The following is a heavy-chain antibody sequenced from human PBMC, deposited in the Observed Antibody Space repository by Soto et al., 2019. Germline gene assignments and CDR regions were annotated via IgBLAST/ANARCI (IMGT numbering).Heavy chain of an antibody. CDR1: GYPVTAYY. V-gene: IGHV1-2*02. J-gene: IGHJ3*02. D-gene: IGHD3-3*01. CDR2: INPATGAA. Sequence: QLHLVQSGAVVKKPGASVTVSCSASGYPVTAYYMHWVRQAPGRGLEWMGGINPATGAAKYTQTFQGRVTMARDTTTSTVFMELSGLTSEDTAVFYFAIGGGVGVAGSAAFDMWGQGTLVTVSS. CDR3: AIGGGVGVAGSAAFDM.